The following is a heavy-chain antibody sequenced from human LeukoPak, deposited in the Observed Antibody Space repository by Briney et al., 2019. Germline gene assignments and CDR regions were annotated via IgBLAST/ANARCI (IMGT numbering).Heavy chain of an antibody. CDR3: ARVPYTASDY. Sequence: SETLSLTCTVSGGSISSYYWSWILRPPGKGLEWIGYIYYSGVTNYNPSLKSRVTISVDTSKNQFSLKLSSVTAADTAVYYCARVPYTASDYWGQGTLVTVSS. CDR2: IYYSGVT. V-gene: IGHV4-59*01. J-gene: IGHJ4*02. CDR1: GGSISSYY. D-gene: IGHD5-18*01.